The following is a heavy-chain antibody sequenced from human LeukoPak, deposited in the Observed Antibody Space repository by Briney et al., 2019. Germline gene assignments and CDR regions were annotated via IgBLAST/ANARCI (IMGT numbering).Heavy chain of an antibody. CDR2: IKQDGSDK. V-gene: IGHV3-7*03. J-gene: IGHJ4*02. CDR3: AKAPPRGWLGRGWDY. D-gene: IGHD6-19*01. Sequence: PGGSLRLSCAASGLTFRNYWMSWVRQAPGKGLEWVANIKQDGSDKFYVDSVNGRFTISRDNAKNSLYLQMNSLRAEDTAVYYCAKAPPRGWLGRGWDYWGQGTLVTVSS. CDR1: GLTFRNYW.